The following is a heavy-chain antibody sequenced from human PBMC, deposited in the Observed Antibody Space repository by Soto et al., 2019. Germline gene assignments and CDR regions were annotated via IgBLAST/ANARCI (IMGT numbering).Heavy chain of an antibody. CDR3: ATAGKIAAAGRVWDNWFDP. Sequence: ASVEVSCRVSGYTLTELSMHWVRQAPGKGLEWMGGFDPEDGETIYAQKFQGRVTMTEDTSTDTAYMELSSLRSEDTAVYYCATAGKIAAAGRVWDNWFDPWGQGTLVTVSS. V-gene: IGHV1-24*01. J-gene: IGHJ5*02. D-gene: IGHD6-13*01. CDR1: GYTLTELS. CDR2: FDPEDGET.